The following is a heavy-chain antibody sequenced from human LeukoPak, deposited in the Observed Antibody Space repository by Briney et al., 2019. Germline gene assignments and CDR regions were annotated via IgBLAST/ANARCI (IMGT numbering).Heavy chain of an antibody. CDR3: ARDWGIAAAGTD. Sequence: GWIRQPPGKGLEWIGSIYYSGSTYYNPSLKSRVTISVDTPKNQFSLKLSSVTAADTAVYYCARDWGIAAAGTDWGQGTLVTVSS. V-gene: IGHV4-39*07. D-gene: IGHD6-13*01. CDR2: IYYSGST. J-gene: IGHJ4*02.